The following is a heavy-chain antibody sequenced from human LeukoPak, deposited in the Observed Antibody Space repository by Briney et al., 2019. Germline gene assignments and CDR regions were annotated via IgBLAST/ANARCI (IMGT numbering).Heavy chain of an antibody. CDR1: GYTFTGYY. V-gene: IGHV1-2*02. Sequence: ASVKVSCKASGYTFTGYYMHWVRQAPGQGLEWMGWINPNSGGTNYAQKFQGRVTMTRDTSISTAYMELSRLRSDDTAVYYCASGNRDYYGSGSYYMDVWGKGTTVTVSS. CDR3: ASGNRDYYGSGSYYMDV. J-gene: IGHJ6*03. D-gene: IGHD3-10*01. CDR2: INPNSGGT.